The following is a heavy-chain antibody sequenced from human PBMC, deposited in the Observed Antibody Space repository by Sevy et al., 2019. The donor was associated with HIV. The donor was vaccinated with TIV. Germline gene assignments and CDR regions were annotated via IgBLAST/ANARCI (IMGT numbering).Heavy chain of an antibody. V-gene: IGHV3-7*01. Sequence: GESLKISCAASGFTFSSYWMSWVRQAPGKGLEWVANIKQDGSEKYYVDSVKGRFTISRDNAKNSLYLQMNSLRAEDTAVYYCARDDIVATALDYWGQGTLVTVSS. CDR3: ARDDIVATALDY. CDR2: IKQDGSEK. J-gene: IGHJ4*02. CDR1: GFTFSSYW. D-gene: IGHD5-12*01.